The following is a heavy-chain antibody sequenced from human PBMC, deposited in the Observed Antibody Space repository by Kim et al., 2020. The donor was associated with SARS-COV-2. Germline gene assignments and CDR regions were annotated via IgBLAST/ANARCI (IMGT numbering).Heavy chain of an antibody. V-gene: IGHV3-30*07. J-gene: IGHJ3*02. D-gene: IGHD4-17*01. CDR3: ARVTTTVTRDDAFDI. Sequence: ESVKGRFTIARDNSKNTLYLQMNSLRAEDTAVYYCARVTTTVTRDDAFDIWGQGTMVTVSS.